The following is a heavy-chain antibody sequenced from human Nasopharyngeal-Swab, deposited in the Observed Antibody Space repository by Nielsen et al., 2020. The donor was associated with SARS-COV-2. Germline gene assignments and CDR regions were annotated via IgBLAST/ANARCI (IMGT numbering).Heavy chain of an antibody. D-gene: IGHD5-12*01. CDR1: RVTFTNAW. CDR3: TTDSTVGGYRGDY. V-gene: IGHV3-15*01. J-gene: IGHJ4*02. Sequence: GGSLRLSCAASRVTFTNAWMSWVRQAPGRGLEWVGRITSKADGETTDYAAPVTGRFTISRGDSKNTLYLQMNSLKTDDTAVYYCTTDSTVGGYRGDYWGQGTLVTVSS. CDR2: ITSKADGETT.